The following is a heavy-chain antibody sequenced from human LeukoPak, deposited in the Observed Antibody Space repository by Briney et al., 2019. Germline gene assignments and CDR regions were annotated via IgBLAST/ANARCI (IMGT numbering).Heavy chain of an antibody. J-gene: IGHJ4*02. CDR2: IYHGGST. CDR1: GYSISSGYY. V-gene: IGHV4-38-2*01. D-gene: IGHD2-15*01. CDR3: ARLGSTTLKVSDY. Sequence: PSETLSLTCAVSGYSISSGYYWGWIRQPPGKGLECIGSIYHGGSTYYNPSLKSRVTISVDTSKNQFSLKLSSVTAADTAVYYCARLGSTTLKVSDYWGQGTLVTVSS.